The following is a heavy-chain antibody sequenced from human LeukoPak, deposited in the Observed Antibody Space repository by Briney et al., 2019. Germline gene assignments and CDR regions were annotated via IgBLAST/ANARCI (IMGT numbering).Heavy chain of an antibody. CDR2: IWYDGSNK. Sequence: SGRPLRLSCAASGLTFSSYGMHWVRQAPRQGLAGVAVIWYDGSNKYYADSVKGRFTISRDNSKNTLYLQMNSLRAEDTAVYYCAREGAPYSSSWYVDYWGQGTLVTVSS. V-gene: IGHV3-33*01. CDR3: AREGAPYSSSWYVDY. CDR1: GLTFSSYG. J-gene: IGHJ4*02. D-gene: IGHD6-13*01.